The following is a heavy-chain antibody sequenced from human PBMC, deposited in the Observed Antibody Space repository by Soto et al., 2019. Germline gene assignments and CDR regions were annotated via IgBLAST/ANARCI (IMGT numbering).Heavy chain of an antibody. V-gene: IGHV3-11*06. CDR2: INNDKSHT. CDR1: GITFSDYF. Sequence: PGRSLRLSGAGSGITFSDYFISWIRQAPGGGWEWISDINNDKSHTIYADSLKGRFTISRDNSKSSVYLQMNSLRVDDTVMYYCAIRGTIFGVENYWGRGTLVSVAS. J-gene: IGHJ4*02. D-gene: IGHD3-3*01. CDR3: AIRGTIFGVENY.